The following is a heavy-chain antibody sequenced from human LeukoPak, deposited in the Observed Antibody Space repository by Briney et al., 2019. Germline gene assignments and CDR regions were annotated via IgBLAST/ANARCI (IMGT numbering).Heavy chain of an antibody. J-gene: IGHJ4*02. CDR1: GFTFSNYG. CDR3: ASGIAVAGTLLCDY. Sequence: QPGGSLRLSCAASGFTFSNYGMHWVRQAPGKGLEWVAFIRYDENNKYYADSVKGRFTISRDNSKNTLYLQMNSLRAEDTAVYYCASGIAVAGTLLCDYWGQGTLVTVSS. V-gene: IGHV3-30*02. CDR2: IRYDENNK. D-gene: IGHD6-19*01.